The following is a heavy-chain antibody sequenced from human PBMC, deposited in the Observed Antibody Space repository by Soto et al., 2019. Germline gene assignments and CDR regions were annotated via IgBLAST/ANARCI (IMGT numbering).Heavy chain of an antibody. CDR1: GYTFTSYY. CDR3: ARDTVRWELLRPHFDY. Sequence: QVQLVQSGAEVKKPGASVKVSCKASGYTFTSYYMHWVRQAPGQGLEWMGIINPSGGSTSYAQKFQGRVTMTRDTSTSTVYMELSSLRSEDTAVYYCARDTVRWELLRPHFDYWGQGTLVTVSS. D-gene: IGHD1-26*01. J-gene: IGHJ4*02. V-gene: IGHV1-46*01. CDR2: INPSGGST.